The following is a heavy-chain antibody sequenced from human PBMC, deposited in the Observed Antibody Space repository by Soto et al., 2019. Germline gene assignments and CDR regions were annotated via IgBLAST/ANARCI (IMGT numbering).Heavy chain of an antibody. CDR3: ARDHVVVAATFRASYYGMDV. CDR1: EFTFSNYA. Sequence: PGGSLRLSCAASEFTFSNYAMSWVRQAPGKGLEWVSAISYGGGTTYYADSVKGRFTISRDNSKNTLYLQMNSLRAEDTAVYYCARDHVVVAATFRASYYGMDVWGQGTTVTVSS. J-gene: IGHJ6*02. V-gene: IGHV3-23*01. CDR2: ISYGGGTT. D-gene: IGHD2-15*01.